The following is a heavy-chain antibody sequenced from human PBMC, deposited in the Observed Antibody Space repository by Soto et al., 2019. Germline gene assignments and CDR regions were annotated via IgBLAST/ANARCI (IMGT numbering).Heavy chain of an antibody. CDR2: IIPILSTS. D-gene: IGHD5-12*01. Sequence: QVPLVQSGAEVRKPGSSVKVSCKASGGTFSSYTISWVRQAPGQGLEWMGRIIPILSTSHYAQKFQGRVTMTEDKSTSTAYMELSSLRSEDTAVYYCAREHASSGYDQAFDYWGQGTLVTVSS. J-gene: IGHJ4*02. CDR3: AREHASSGYDQAFDY. CDR1: GGTFSSYT. V-gene: IGHV1-69*08.